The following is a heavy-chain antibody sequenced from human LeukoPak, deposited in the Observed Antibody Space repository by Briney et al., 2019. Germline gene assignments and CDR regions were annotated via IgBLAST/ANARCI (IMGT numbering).Heavy chain of an antibody. CDR3: ARGADPWLPGGYFDL. Sequence: SETLSLTCTVSGGSISSYYWSWIRQPPGKGLEWIGYIYYSGSTNYNPSLKSRVTIPVDTSKNQFSLKLSSVTAADTAVYYCARGADPWLPGGYFDLWGRGTLVTVSS. D-gene: IGHD5-12*01. CDR1: GGSISSYY. CDR2: IYYSGST. V-gene: IGHV4-59*01. J-gene: IGHJ2*01.